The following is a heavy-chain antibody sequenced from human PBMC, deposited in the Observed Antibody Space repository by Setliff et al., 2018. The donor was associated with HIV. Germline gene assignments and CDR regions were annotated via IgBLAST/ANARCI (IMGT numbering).Heavy chain of an antibody. J-gene: IGHJ4*02. CDR2: INLYKDDT. CDR3: ARDDYGDYVGDY. Sequence: GASVKVSCKASGYTFSSYAITWVRQAPGQGLEWMGSINLYKDDTHYAQKFQGRVTMTTDTSTSTAYMELRSLRSDDSAVYYCARDDYGDYVGDYWGQGTLVTVSS. CDR1: GYTFSSYA. D-gene: IGHD4-17*01. V-gene: IGHV1-18*01.